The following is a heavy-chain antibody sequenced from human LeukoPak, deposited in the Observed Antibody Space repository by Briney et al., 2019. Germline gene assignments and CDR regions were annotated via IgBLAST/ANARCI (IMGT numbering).Heavy chain of an antibody. Sequence: GGSLRLSCAASGFTFSSYAMHWVRQAPGKGLEWVALISYDGSNKFYADSVKGRFTISRDNSKSTLYLQMNSLRAEDTAVYYCAKSPLVGYYFDYWGQGTLVTVSS. CDR3: AKSPLVGYYFDY. J-gene: IGHJ4*02. CDR1: GFTFSSYA. CDR2: ISYDGSNK. D-gene: IGHD2-15*01. V-gene: IGHV3-30*18.